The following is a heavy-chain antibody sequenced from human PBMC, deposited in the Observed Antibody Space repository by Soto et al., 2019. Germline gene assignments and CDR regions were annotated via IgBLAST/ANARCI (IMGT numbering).Heavy chain of an antibody. CDR2: IWYDGSNK. D-gene: IGHD3-16*01. CDR1: GFTFSSYG. CDR3: ARDAXRRYSTFGEVMVTPTDY. J-gene: IGHJ4*02. Sequence: GGSLRLSCAASGFTFSSYGMHWVRQAPGKGLEWVAVIWYDGSNKYYADSVKGRFTISRDNSKNTLYLQMNSLRAEDTAVYYCARDAXRRYSTFGEVMVTPTDYWGQGTLVTVSS. V-gene: IGHV3-33*01.